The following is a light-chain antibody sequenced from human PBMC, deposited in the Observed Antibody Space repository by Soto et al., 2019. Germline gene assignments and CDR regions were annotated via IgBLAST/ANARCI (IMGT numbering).Light chain of an antibody. CDR2: ESS. J-gene: IGLJ3*02. CDR3: CSYVGSSTLV. V-gene: IGLV2-23*01. CDR1: SSDVGSYNL. Sequence: QSALTQPASVSGSPGQSITISCTGTSSDVGSYNLVSWYRQHPGKAPKLMIYESSKRPSGLSNRFSGSKSGNTASLTISGIQAEDEADYYCCSYVGSSTLVFGGGTKVTVL.